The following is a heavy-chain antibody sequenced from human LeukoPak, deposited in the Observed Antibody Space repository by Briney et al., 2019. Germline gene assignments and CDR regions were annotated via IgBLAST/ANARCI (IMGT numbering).Heavy chain of an antibody. CDR2: IFPGDSDT. Sequence: GESLKISCKVSGYNFVSLWIGWLRQMPGKGLEWIGIIFPGDSDTKFSPSFEGRVTLSVDKSTNTAYLEWPNLRASDPAIYSCGRLGAGNSKVFDVWGQGTMITVAS. J-gene: IGHJ3*01. CDR3: GRLGAGNSKVFDV. CDR1: GYNFVSLW. V-gene: IGHV5-51*01. D-gene: IGHD1-26*01.